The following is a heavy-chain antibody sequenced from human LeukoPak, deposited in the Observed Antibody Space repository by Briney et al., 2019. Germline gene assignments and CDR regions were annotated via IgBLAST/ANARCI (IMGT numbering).Heavy chain of an antibody. CDR3: ARHWVVVPAAIDY. Sequence: SETLSLTCTVSGGSISSSSYYWGWIRQLPGKGLEWIGSIYYSGSTYYNPSLKSRVTISVDTSKNQFSLKLSSVTAADTAVYYCARHWVVVPAAIDYWGQGTLVTVSS. V-gene: IGHV4-39*01. CDR1: GGSISSSSYY. J-gene: IGHJ4*02. CDR2: IYYSGST. D-gene: IGHD2-2*01.